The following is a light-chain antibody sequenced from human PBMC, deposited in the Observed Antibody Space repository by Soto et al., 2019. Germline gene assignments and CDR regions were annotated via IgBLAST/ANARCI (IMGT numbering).Light chain of an antibody. CDR1: SSDIGGYNF. CDR3: SSFTTSTTVV. V-gene: IGLV2-14*01. J-gene: IGLJ2*01. Sequence: QSALTQPASVSGSPGQSITISCTGTSSDIGGYNFVSWYQQHPGKAPRVLIYEVTNRPSGVSNRFSGSKSGNTASLAISGLQADDEADYYCSSFTTSTTVVFGGGTQLTVL. CDR2: EVT.